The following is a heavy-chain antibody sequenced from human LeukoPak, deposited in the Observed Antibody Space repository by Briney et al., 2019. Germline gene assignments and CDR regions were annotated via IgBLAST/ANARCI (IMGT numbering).Heavy chain of an antibody. J-gene: IGHJ4*02. V-gene: IGHV3-33*01. D-gene: IGHD2-21*02. CDR1: GFTLSSHG. CDR3: ARWGDGKRFDY. Sequence: PAGTLRLSCAASGFTLSSHGMNWVRQAPGKGLEWVAVIWYDGSNKYYADSVKGRFTISRDNSKNTLYLQMNSLRDEDTAMYYCARWGDGKRFDYWGQGTLVTVSS. CDR2: IWYDGSNK.